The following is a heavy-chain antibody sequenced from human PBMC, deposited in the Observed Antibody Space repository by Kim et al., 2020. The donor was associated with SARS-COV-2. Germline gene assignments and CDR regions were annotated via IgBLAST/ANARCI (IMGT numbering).Heavy chain of an antibody. Sequence: GGSLRLFCAASGFIFTNAWMTWVRQAPGKGLEWVGRIKSKTDGGTTDYAAPEKGRFTTSRDDSKNTLQLQMNSLKTEDTAVYYCTTRRGMAVWGQGTTVTVSS. V-gene: IGHV3-15*01. CDR2: IKSKTDGGTT. J-gene: IGHJ6*02. CDR3: TTRRGMAV. CDR1: GFIFTNAW.